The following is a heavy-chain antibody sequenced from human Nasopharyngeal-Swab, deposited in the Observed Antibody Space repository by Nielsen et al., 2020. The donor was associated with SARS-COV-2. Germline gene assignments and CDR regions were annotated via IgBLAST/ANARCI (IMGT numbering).Heavy chain of an antibody. D-gene: IGHD3-16*01. J-gene: IGHJ5*02. CDR2: FDPEDGET. CDR3: ATTRTWGLSGWFDP. V-gene: IGHV1-24*01. Sequence: WVRQAPGQGLEWMGGFDPEDGETIYPQKFQGRVTMTEETSTDTAYMELSSLRSEDTAVYYCATTRTWGLSGWFDPWGQGTLVTVSS.